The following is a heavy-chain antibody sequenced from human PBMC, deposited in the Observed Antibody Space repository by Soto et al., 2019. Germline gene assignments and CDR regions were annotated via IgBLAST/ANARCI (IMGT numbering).Heavy chain of an antibody. D-gene: IGHD3-3*01. J-gene: IGHJ6*02. CDR3: AKDHFLEWPNYYYYGMDV. CDR2: MSASGGTT. CDR1: GFIFRSYA. Sequence: GGSLRLSCAASGFIFRSYAMSWVRQAPGKGLEWVSGMSASGGTTHYADSVKGRFTISRDNSKNTLYVQMNSLRADDTAVYYCAKDHFLEWPNYYYYGMDVWGQGTTVNVSS. V-gene: IGHV3-23*01.